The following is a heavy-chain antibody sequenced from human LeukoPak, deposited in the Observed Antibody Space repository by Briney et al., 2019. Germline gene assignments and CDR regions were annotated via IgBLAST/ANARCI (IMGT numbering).Heavy chain of an antibody. D-gene: IGHD4-17*01. CDR1: GYRFASYG. CDR3: ARAQSTVTEDNWFDP. CDR2: IIPIFGTA. V-gene: IGHV1-69*13. Sequence: ASVKVSCKASGYRFASYGFSWVRQAPGQGLEWMGGIIPIFGTANYAQKFQGRVTITADESTSTAYMELSSLRSEDTAVYYCARAQSTVTEDNWFDPWGQGTLVTVSS. J-gene: IGHJ5*02.